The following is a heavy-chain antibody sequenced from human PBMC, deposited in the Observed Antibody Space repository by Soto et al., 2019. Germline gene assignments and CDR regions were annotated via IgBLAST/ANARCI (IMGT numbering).Heavy chain of an antibody. CDR1: GDSVTSNSYY. V-gene: IGHV4-31*03. CDR3: ARALGSSPLSF. D-gene: IGHD3-10*01. CDR2: IYYSGIT. J-gene: IGHJ4*02. Sequence: SETLSLTCTVSGDSVTSNSYYWSWIRHHPGKGLEWIGYIYYSGITQYNPSLKSRVTMSVDMSKNQFSLRLSSVTAAETAVYYCARALGSSPLSFWGQGTLVTVSS.